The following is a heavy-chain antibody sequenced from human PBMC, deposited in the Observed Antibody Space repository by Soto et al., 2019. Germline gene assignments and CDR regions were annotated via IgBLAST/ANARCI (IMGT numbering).Heavy chain of an antibody. D-gene: IGHD2-2*01. CDR1: GFTFSNAW. Sequence: GGSLRLSCAASGFTFSNAWMSWVRQAPGKGREWVGRIKSKTDGGTTDYAAPVKGRFTISRDDSKNTLYLQMNSLKTEDTAVYYCTTDGGDIVVVPAAMSSDYYYYMDVWGKGTTVTVSS. CDR3: TTDGGDIVVVPAAMSSDYYYYMDV. J-gene: IGHJ6*03. CDR2: IKSKTDGGTT. V-gene: IGHV3-15*01.